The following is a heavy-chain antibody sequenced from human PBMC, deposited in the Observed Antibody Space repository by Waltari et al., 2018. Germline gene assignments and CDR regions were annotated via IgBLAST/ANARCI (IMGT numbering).Heavy chain of an antibody. CDR1: VDSASRSIPD. V-gene: IGHV6-1*01. D-gene: IGHD1-26*01. CDR3: ARQLSGSYRGSIDY. Sequence: LQQAGPGLVRRSGNVALTCALSVDSASRSIPDWSWIRQSPSGGLEWLGRTGYRSKLYNYYAVSVKSRITINPDTSKNQFSLQLNSVTPEDTAVYYCARQLSGSYRGSIDYWGQGTLVTVSS. CDR2: TGYRSKLYN. J-gene: IGHJ4*02.